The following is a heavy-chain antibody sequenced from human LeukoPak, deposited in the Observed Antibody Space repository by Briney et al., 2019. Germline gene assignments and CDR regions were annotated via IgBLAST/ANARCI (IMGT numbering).Heavy chain of an antibody. CDR2: IKTDGGIK. V-gene: IGHV3-74*01. J-gene: IGHJ5*02. CDR1: GFTFSTYS. CDR3: VRADGRSYGLFDP. Sequence: GGSLRLSCAASGFTFSTYSVHWVRQAPGKGLEWVSLIKTDGGIKNSADAVKGRFTISRDNAKNTLYLKMESLRAEDTAVYHCVRADGRSYGLFDPWGRGTLVIVSS. D-gene: IGHD5-18*01.